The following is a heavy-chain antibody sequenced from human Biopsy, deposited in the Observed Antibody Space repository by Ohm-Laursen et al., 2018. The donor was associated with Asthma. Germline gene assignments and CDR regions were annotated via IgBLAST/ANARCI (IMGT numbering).Heavy chain of an antibody. Sequence: SQTLSLTWAVSGGSISSGGYSWSWIRQPPGKGLEWIGYIYHSGSTYYNPSLKSIVTISVDSSKNQFSLKLSSVTAADTAVYYCARVKDGYNFDYWGQGTLVTVSS. CDR2: IYHSGST. CDR3: ARVKDGYNFDY. CDR1: GGSISSGGYS. J-gene: IGHJ4*02. V-gene: IGHV4-30-2*01. D-gene: IGHD5-24*01.